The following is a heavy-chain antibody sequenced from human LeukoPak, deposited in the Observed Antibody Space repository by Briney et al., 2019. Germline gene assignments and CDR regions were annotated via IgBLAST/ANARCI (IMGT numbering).Heavy chain of an antibody. D-gene: IGHD6-19*01. Sequence: SETLSLTCTVSGGSISSSSYYWGWIRQPPGKGLEWIGSIYYTRSTYYNPSLKSRVTISVDTSKNQFSLKLSSVTAADTAVYYCARAPSSGWRYYFDYWGQGTLVTVSS. CDR2: IYYTRST. J-gene: IGHJ4*02. CDR3: ARAPSSGWRYYFDY. CDR1: GGSISSSSYY. V-gene: IGHV4-39*07.